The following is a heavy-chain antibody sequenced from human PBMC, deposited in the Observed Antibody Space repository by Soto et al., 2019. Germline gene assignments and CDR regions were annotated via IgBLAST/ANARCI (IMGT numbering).Heavy chain of an antibody. V-gene: IGHV1-69*06. CDR1: GGTFSSYA. Sequence: SVKVSCKASGGTFSSYAISWVRQAPGQGLEWMGGIIPIFGTANYAQKFQGRVTITADKSTSTAYMELSSLRPEDTAVYYCARDSREPRAYYYYGMDVWGQGTTVTVSS. CDR2: IIPIFGTA. CDR3: ARDSREPRAYYYYGMDV. J-gene: IGHJ6*02. D-gene: IGHD1-1*01.